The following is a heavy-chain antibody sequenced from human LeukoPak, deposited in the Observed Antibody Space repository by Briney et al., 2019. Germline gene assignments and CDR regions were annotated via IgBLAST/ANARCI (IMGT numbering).Heavy chain of an antibody. D-gene: IGHD5-12*01. CDR3: ARGMATDFDY. Sequence: GASVKVSCKASRYTFTGYYMQWGRQAPGQGLEWMGWINPNSGGTNYAQQFQGRVTMTRDTSISTAYMELSRLRSDDTAVYYCARGMATDFDYWGQGTLVTVSS. J-gene: IGHJ4*02. CDR2: INPNSGGT. V-gene: IGHV1-2*02. CDR1: RYTFTGYY.